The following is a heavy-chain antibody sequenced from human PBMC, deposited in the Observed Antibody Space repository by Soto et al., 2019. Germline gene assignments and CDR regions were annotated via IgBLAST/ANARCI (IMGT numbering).Heavy chain of an antibody. CDR2: MNPNSGNT. D-gene: IGHD3-10*01. J-gene: IGHJ6*02. V-gene: IGHV1-8*01. Sequence: QVQLVQSGAEVKKPGASVKVSCKASGYTFTSYDINWVRQAIGQGLEWMGWMNPNSGNTGYAQKFQGRVTMTRNTSISTAYMELSSQRSEDTAVYYCARGWYYYGSGSYDYYGMDVWGQGTTVTVSS. CDR1: GYTFTSYD. CDR3: ARGWYYYGSGSYDYYGMDV.